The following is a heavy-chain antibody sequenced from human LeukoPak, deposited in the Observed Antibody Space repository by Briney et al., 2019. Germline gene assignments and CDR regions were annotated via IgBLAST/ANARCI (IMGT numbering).Heavy chain of an antibody. CDR2: ISGSGGST. J-gene: IGHJ4*02. D-gene: IGHD6-19*01. V-gene: IGHV3-23*01. Sequence: GGSLRLSCAASGFTFSSYVMTWVRQPPGRGLEWVSDISGSGGSTYYADSVKGRFTISRDNSKNTLYLQMNSLRAEDTAVYFCARRLVDSGVWRFLDYWGQGTLVTVSS. CDR1: GFTFSSYV. CDR3: ARRLVDSGVWRFLDY.